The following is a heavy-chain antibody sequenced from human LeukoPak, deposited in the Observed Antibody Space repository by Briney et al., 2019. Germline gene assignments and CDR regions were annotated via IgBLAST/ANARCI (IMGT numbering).Heavy chain of an antibody. V-gene: IGHV4-30-4*01. CDR2: IYYSGST. J-gene: IGHJ5*02. CDR1: GDSISGGAYY. D-gene: IGHD5-12*01. Sequence: PSGSLSLTCTVSGDSISGGAYYWSWIRQPPGKGLEWIGYIYYSGSTYYNPSLKSRVTISVDTSKNQFSLKLSSVTAADTAVYYCAREGYSGSGGYNWFDPWGQGTLVTVSS. CDR3: AREGYSGSGGYNWFDP.